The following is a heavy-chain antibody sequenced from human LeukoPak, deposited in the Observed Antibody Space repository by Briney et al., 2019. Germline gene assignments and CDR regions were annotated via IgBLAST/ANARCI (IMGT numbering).Heavy chain of an antibody. Sequence: SETLSLTCSVSGDSVSRSDSYWDWIRQPPGKRLEWIGTIYYSGRTYYSPSLKSRVTMSVDPSNNQFSLNLRSVTAADTALYYCARRRYYDGSGYLEWGQGTLLSVSS. CDR1: GDSVSRSDSY. CDR3: ARRRYYDGSGYLE. D-gene: IGHD3-22*01. CDR2: IYYSGRT. V-gene: IGHV4-39*01. J-gene: IGHJ1*01.